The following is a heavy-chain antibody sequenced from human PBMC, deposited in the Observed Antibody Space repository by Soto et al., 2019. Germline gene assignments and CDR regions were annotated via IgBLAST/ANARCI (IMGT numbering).Heavy chain of an antibody. CDR1: GFTFSSYG. Sequence: QVQLVESGGGVVQPGRSLRLSCAASGFTFSSYGMHWVRQAPGKGLEWVAVIWYDGSNKYYADSVKGRFTISRDNSKNXXYLQMNSLRAEDTAVYYCARDRGITMVRGVTGMDVWGQGTTVTVSS. V-gene: IGHV3-33*01. CDR3: ARDRGITMVRGVTGMDV. CDR2: IWYDGSNK. D-gene: IGHD3-10*01. J-gene: IGHJ6*02.